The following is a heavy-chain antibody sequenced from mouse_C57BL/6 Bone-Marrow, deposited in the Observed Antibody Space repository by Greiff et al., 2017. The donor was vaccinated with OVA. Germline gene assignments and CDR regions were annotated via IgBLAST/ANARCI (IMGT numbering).Heavy chain of an antibody. CDR3: ASYYGNYVEYFDV. CDR2: IDPSDSYT. Sequence: QVQLKQSGAELVMPGASVKLSCKASGYTFTSYWMHWVKQRPGQGLEWIGEIDPSDSYTNYNQKFKGKSTLTVDKSSSTAYMQLSSLTSEDSAVYYCASYYGNYVEYFDVWGTGTTVTVSS. CDR1: GYTFTSYW. D-gene: IGHD2-1*01. V-gene: IGHV1-69*01. J-gene: IGHJ1*03.